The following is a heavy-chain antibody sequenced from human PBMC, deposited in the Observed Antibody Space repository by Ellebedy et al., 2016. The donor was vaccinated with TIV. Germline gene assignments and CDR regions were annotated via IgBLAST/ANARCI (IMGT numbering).Heavy chain of an antibody. J-gene: IGHJ3*02. Sequence: PGGSLRLSCAASGFTLSRHWMSWVRQGPGKGLEWVANINQDGGEKNYVDSVRGRFTISRDNAKNSLYLQMNSLRAEDTAVYYCARLAGATCQCAFDIWGQGTVVTVSS. CDR3: ARLAGATCQCAFDI. D-gene: IGHD2-15*01. CDR2: INQDGGEK. V-gene: IGHV3-7*01. CDR1: GFTLSRHW.